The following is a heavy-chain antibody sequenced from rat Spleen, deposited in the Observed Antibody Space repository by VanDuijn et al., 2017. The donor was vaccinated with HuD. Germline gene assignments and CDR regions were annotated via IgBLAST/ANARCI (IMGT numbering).Heavy chain of an antibody. D-gene: IGHD1-9*01. CDR1: GFTFSDYG. CDR3: ARRHYGYTDYFDY. Sequence: EVQLVESGGGLVQPGRSLKLSCAASGFTFSDYGVAWVRQAPTKGLEWVATISYGDSSGHSCTYYRDSVKGRFTISRDNAKSTLSLQMDSLRSEDTATYYCARRHYGYTDYFDYWGQGVMVTVSS. J-gene: IGHJ2*01. CDR2: ISYGDSSGHSCT. V-gene: IGHV5-29*01.